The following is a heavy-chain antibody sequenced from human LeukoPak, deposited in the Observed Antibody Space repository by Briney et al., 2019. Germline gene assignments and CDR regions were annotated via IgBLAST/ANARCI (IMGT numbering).Heavy chain of an antibody. J-gene: IGHJ4*02. V-gene: IGHV4-59*01. CDR1: GGSISSYY. Sequence: SETLSLTCTVSGGSISSYYWSWIRQPPGKGLEWIGYIYYRGSTNYNPSLKSRVTISVDTSKNRFSLKVSSVTAADTAVYYCARSKYSSGWNDYWGQGTLVTVSS. D-gene: IGHD6-19*01. CDR2: IYYRGST. CDR3: ARSKYSSGWNDY.